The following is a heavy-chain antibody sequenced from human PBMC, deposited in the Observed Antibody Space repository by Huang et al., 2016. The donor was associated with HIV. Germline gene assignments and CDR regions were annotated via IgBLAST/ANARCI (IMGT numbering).Heavy chain of an antibody. D-gene: IGHD5-18*01. CDR3: ARGGGIQLWLLGYYYMDV. Sequence: QVQLVQSGAEVKKPGASVKVSCKASGYTFSSFGISWVRQAPGQGLEWVGWISVYNGNTKFAQKFQGRLTMTTDTSTSTAYMELRSLRSDDTAVYYCARGGGIQLWLLGYYYMDVWGNGTTVTVSS. CDR1: GYTFSSFG. J-gene: IGHJ6*03. V-gene: IGHV1-18*01. CDR2: ISVYNGNT.